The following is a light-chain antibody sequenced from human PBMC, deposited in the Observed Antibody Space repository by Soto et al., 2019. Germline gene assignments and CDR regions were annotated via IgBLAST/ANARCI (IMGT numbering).Light chain of an antibody. CDR3: QQYNNWPHS. Sequence: EIVITQAPATLSLSPGQRATLCCRASQSVSSNLAWYQQILGQAPRLLISGASTRATGIPARFTGSGSGTEFTLTISSLQSEDFAVYYCQQYNNWPHSFGQGTKVDIK. V-gene: IGKV3-15*01. CDR1: QSVSSN. CDR2: GAS. J-gene: IGKJ2*01.